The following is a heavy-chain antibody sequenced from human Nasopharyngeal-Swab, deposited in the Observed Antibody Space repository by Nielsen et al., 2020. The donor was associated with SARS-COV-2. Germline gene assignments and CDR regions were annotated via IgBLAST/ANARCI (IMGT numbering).Heavy chain of an antibody. CDR1: RYSFANYW. CDR3: ARRAARDGYNYEVDP. V-gene: IGHV5-51*01. CDR2: IYPGNSDT. J-gene: IGHJ5*02. D-gene: IGHD5-24*01. Sequence: GESLKISCTGFRYSFANYWIGWVRQMPGTGLEWMGSIYPGNSDTRYSPAFRGRVTISADKSINTAYLQWTSLRASDTAVYYCARRAARDGYNYEVDPWGQGTLVTVSS.